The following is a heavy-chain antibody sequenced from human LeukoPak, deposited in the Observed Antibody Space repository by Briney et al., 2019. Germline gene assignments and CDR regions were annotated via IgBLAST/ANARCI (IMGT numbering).Heavy chain of an antibody. J-gene: IGHJ4*02. CDR2: ISSSSSYI. Sequence: GGSLRLSCAASGFTFSSHSMNWVRQAPGKGLEWVSSISSSSSYIYYADSVKGRFTISRDNAKNSLYLQMNSLRAEDTAVYYCAREPRGDFWSGYPDYWGQGTLVTVSS. CDR1: GFTFSSHS. D-gene: IGHD3-3*01. CDR3: AREPRGDFWSGYPDY. V-gene: IGHV3-21*01.